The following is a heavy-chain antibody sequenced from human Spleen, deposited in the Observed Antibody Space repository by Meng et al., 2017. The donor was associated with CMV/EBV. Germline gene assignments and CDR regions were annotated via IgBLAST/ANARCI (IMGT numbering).Heavy chain of an antibody. CDR1: GFSFDDYG. J-gene: IGHJ4*02. V-gene: IGHV3-20*04. CDR2: VIWNGDTT. Sequence: GGSLRLSCAASGFSFDDYGMSWVRQVPGKGLEWVSGVIWNGDTTGYADSVKGRFTISRDNSKNTMYLQMNRLRPDDTAVYYCGKFDFWGQGTVVTVSS. CDR3: GKFDF.